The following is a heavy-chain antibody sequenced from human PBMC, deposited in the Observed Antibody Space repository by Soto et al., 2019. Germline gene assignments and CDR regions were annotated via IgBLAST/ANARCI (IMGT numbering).Heavy chain of an antibody. D-gene: IGHD1-7*01. CDR3: ARGPPGRPTGTTDY. V-gene: IGHV3-21*01. CDR2: ISSSSSYI. J-gene: IGHJ4*02. CDR1: GFTFSSYS. Sequence: VQLVESGGGLVKPGGSLRLSCAASGFTFSSYSMNWVRQAPGKGLEWVSSISSSSSYIYYADSVKGRFTISRDNAKNSLYLQMNSLRAEDTAVYYCARGPPGRPTGTTDYWGQGTLVTVSS.